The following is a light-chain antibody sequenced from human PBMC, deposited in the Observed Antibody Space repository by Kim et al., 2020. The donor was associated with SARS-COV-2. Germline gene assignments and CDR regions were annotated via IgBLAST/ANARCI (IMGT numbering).Light chain of an antibody. CDR1: KIGSKS. CDR3: QVWDLYSMF. Sequence: SVAPGETASITCGGDKIGSKSVHWYQQRPGQAPVLVIYYDTDRPSGIPERFSGSNSGDTATLTISRVEVEDEADYFCQVWDLYSMFFGGGTQLTVL. CDR2: YDT. J-gene: IGLJ2*01. V-gene: IGLV3-21*04.